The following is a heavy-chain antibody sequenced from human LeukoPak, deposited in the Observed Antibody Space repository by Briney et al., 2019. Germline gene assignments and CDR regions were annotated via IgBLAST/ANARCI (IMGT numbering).Heavy chain of an antibody. CDR3: ARRPYSSSWSAGEFDY. D-gene: IGHD6-13*01. CDR2: IYPGDSDT. J-gene: IGHJ4*02. CDR1: GYSFTSYW. V-gene: IGHV5-51*01. Sequence: GESLKISCKGSGYSFTSYWIGWVRQMPGKGLEWMRIIYPGDSDTRYSPSFQGQVTISADKSISTAYLQWSSLKASDTAMYYCARRPYSSSWSAGEFDYWGQGTLVTVSS.